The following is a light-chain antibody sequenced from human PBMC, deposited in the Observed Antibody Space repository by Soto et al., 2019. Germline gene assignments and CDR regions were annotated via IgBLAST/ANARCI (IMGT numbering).Light chain of an antibody. CDR1: HSISSY. Sequence: DIQMTQSPSSLSESVGDRVTITCRASHSISSYLNWYQQKPGKAPNLLIYGASNLQSGVPSRFSGSGSGTDFTLTISSLQPEDFASYYCQQSYSTPPYTFGQGTNLEIK. V-gene: IGKV1-39*01. CDR3: QQSYSTPPYT. J-gene: IGKJ2*01. CDR2: GAS.